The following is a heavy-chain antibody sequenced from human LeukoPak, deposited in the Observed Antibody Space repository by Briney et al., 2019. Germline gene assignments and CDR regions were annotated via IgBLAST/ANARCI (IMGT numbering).Heavy chain of an antibody. J-gene: IGHJ6*03. CDR3: ARAGYSYGQLGYYYYYYMDV. V-gene: IGHV1-18*01. CDR1: GYTFTSYG. Sequence: GASVKVSCKASGYTFTSYGISWVRQAPGQGLEWMGWISAYNGNTNYAQKLQGRVTMTTDTSTSTAYMELRSLRSDDTAVYYCARAGYSYGQLGYYYYYYMDVWGKGTTVTISS. CDR2: ISAYNGNT. D-gene: IGHD5-18*01.